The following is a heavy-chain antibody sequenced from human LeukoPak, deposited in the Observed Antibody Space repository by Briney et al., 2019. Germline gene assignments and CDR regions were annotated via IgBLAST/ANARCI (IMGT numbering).Heavy chain of an antibody. J-gene: IGHJ3*02. Sequence: SETLSLTCTVSGGSISTYYWNWIRQPPGKGLKWIGYIYYSGSTNYNPSLTGRATISVDTSKNQFSLKLSSVTAADTAVYYCAREYNYYDSSGWDAFEIWGQGTMVTVSS. V-gene: IGHV4-59*01. CDR2: IYYSGST. CDR1: GGSISTYY. CDR3: AREYNYYDSSGWDAFEI. D-gene: IGHD3-22*01.